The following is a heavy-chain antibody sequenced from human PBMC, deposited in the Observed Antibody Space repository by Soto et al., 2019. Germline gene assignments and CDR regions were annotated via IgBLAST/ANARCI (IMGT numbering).Heavy chain of an antibody. J-gene: IGHJ5*02. CDR2: IIPTLGIA. Sequence: QVQLVQSGAEVKKPGSSVKVSCKASGGTFSSYTISWVRQAPGQGLEWMGRIIPTLGIANYAQKFQGRVTITADKSTSTAYMELSSLRSEDTAAYYCARDARSSFDWFDPWGQGTLVTVSS. CDR1: GGTFSSYT. CDR3: ARDARSSFDWFDP. V-gene: IGHV1-69*08.